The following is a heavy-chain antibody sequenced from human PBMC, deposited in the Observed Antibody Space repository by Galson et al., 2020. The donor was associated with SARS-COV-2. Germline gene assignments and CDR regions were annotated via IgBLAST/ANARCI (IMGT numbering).Heavy chain of an antibody. CDR3: ARGLLQTTMVIVGYTSASFYFDT. Sequence: SETLSLRCAVYGGSFSGHYWSWIRQSPGKGLEWIGEITQSGSVNYTPSLKSRVTISADTSKNQFSLELRSVTAADTAIYYCARGLLQTTMVIVGYTSASFYFDTWGQGTLVSVSS. CDR1: GGSFSGHY. D-gene: IGHD3-10*01. J-gene: IGHJ4*02. V-gene: IGHV4-34*01. CDR2: ITQSGSV.